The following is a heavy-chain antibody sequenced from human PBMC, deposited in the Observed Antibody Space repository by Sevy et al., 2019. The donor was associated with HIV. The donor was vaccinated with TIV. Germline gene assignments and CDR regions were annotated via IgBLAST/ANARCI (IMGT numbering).Heavy chain of an antibody. CDR3: ARQKKGTYCSGGSCYSNYYYYYMDV. CDR1: GFTFSSYD. Sequence: GGSLRLSCAASGFTFSSYDMHWVRQATGKGLEWVSAIGTAGDPYYPGSVKGRFTISRENAKNSLYLQMNGLRAGDTAVYYCARQKKGTYCSGGSCYSNYYYYYMDVWGKGTTVTVSS. CDR2: IGTAGDP. D-gene: IGHD2-15*01. J-gene: IGHJ6*03. V-gene: IGHV3-13*05.